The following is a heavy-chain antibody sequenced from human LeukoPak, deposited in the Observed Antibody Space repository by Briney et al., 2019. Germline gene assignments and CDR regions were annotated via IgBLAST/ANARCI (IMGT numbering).Heavy chain of an antibody. J-gene: IGHJ6*02. D-gene: IGHD5-18*01. CDR1: GYTFTSYG. Sequence: ASVKVSCKASGYTFTSYGISWVRQAPGQGLEWMGWISAYNGNTNYAQKLQGRVTMTTDTSTSTAYMELRSLRSDDTAVYYCARDGNMAGIQLWLREQPHYYYYYGMDVWGQGTTVTVSS. CDR3: ARDGNMAGIQLWLREQPHYYYYYGMDV. V-gene: IGHV1-18*01. CDR2: ISAYNGNT.